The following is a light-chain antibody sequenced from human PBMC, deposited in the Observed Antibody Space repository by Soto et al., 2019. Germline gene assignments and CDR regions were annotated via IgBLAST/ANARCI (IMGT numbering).Light chain of an antibody. J-gene: IGKJ1*01. CDR2: AAS. CDR3: QQTYSTPRT. V-gene: IGKV1-39*01. CDR1: QSISNY. Sequence: DIQMTQSPSSLSASVGDRVIITCRPSQSISNYLNWYQQKPGEAPKLLISAASSLQGGVPSSFSGSGSGTDFTLTISSLQPEDFATYYCQQTYSTPRTFGQGTKVDIK.